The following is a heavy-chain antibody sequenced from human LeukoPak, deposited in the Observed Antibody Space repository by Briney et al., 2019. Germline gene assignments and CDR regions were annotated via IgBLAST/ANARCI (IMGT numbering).Heavy chain of an antibody. J-gene: IGHJ3*02. D-gene: IGHD3-22*01. Sequence: ASVKVPCKASGYTFIDYYMHWVRQAPGQGLEWMGRIDPDSGVTGYAQNFQGRVTMTTDTSISTAYMELSRLRSDDTAVYYCAREYYDSSGRKHAFDIWGQGTMVTVSS. CDR2: IDPDSGVT. CDR3: AREYYDSSGRKHAFDI. V-gene: IGHV1-2*02. CDR1: GYTFIDYY.